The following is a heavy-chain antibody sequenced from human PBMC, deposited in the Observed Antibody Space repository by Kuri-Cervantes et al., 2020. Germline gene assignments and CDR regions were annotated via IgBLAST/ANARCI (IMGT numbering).Heavy chain of an antibody. CDR1: GFTFSSYD. CDR2: IGTAGDT. V-gene: IGHV3-13*01. Sequence: GGSLRLSCAASGFTFSSYDMHWVRQATGKGLEWVSAIGTAGDTYYPGSVKGRFTISRDNSKNTLHLQMNSLRAEDTALYYCAQDIGGTGHYAWGQGTMVTVSS. CDR3: AQDIGGTGHYA. J-gene: IGHJ3*01. D-gene: IGHD2-15*01.